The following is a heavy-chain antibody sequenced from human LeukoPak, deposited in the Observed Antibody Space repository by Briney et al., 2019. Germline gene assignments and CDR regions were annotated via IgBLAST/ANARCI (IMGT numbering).Heavy chain of an antibody. D-gene: IGHD2-2*01. Sequence: GGSLRLSCAASGFSFSTYGMHWVRQAPGKGLEWVTFMQYDGSEEYYADSVKGRFAISRDNSKNTLYLQMDSLRGEDTAVYYCAGKAAAYYFVYWGQGTLVTVSS. V-gene: IGHV3-30*02. CDR2: MQYDGSEE. CDR1: GFSFSTYG. J-gene: IGHJ4*02. CDR3: AGKAAAYYFVY.